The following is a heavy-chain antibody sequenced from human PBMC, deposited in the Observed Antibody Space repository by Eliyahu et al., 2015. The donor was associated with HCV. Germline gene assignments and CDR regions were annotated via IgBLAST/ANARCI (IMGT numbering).Heavy chain of an antibody. V-gene: IGHV4-34*01. Sequence: QVQLQQWGAGLLKPSETLSLTCAVYGGSFSXYYWXWIRQPPGKGLEWIGEINHSGSTNXNPSLKSRVTISVDTSKNQFSLKLSSVTAADTAVYYCARGGYYYGSGSYYYYYYGMDVWGQGTTVTVSS. CDR3: ARGGYYYGSGSYYYYYYGMDV. D-gene: IGHD3-10*01. CDR2: INHSGST. CDR1: GGSFSXYY. J-gene: IGHJ6*02.